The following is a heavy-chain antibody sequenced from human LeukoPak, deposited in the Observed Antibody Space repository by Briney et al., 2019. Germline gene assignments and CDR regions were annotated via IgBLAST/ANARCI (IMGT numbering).Heavy chain of an antibody. CDR2: ISNSGST. CDR3: VRLQPNTGEWAFDI. J-gene: IGHJ3*02. V-gene: IGHV4-59*01. CDR1: GGSISSYC. Sequence: SETLSLTGTVSGGSISSYCWSWIRQPPGEGLEWIGYISNSGSTNYNPSLKSRVTISVDTSKNQLSLKLTSVTAADTAVYHCVRLQPNTGEWAFDIWGQGTMVTVSS. D-gene: IGHD1-1*01.